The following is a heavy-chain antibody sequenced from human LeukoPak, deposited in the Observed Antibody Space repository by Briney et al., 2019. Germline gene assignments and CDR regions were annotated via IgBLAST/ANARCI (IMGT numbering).Heavy chain of an antibody. Sequence: GGSLRLSCAASGFTFSSYNMNWVRQAPGKGLEWVSSISSSSSYIYYAYSVKGRFTVSRDNAKNSLYLQMNSLRAEGTAVYYCARDNYYDGGAFDIWGQGTMVTVSS. D-gene: IGHD3-22*01. V-gene: IGHV3-21*01. CDR2: ISSSSSYI. J-gene: IGHJ3*02. CDR3: ARDNYYDGGAFDI. CDR1: GFTFSSYN.